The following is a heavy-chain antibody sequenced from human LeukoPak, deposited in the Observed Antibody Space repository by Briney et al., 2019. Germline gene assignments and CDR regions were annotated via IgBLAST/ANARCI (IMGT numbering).Heavy chain of an antibody. Sequence: GGSLRLSCAASGFTFSSSWMHWVRQVPGKGRCRVSHISPDGSYTDYADSVKGRFIISRDNAKNTMSLQMNSLRAEDTAVYYCVRDLSFSPDSWGQGTLVSVSS. CDR1: GFTFSSSW. CDR2: ISPDGSYT. J-gene: IGHJ4*02. V-gene: IGHV3-74*01. CDR3: VRDLSFSPDS.